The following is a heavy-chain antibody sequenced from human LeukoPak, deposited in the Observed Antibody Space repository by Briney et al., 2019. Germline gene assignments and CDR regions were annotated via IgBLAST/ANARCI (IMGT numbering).Heavy chain of an antibody. CDR1: RFTFTAYA. D-gene: IGHD1-26*01. Sequence: GGSLRLSCAASRFTFTAYAMSWVRQAPGKGLEWVSSISSSSSYIYYADSVKGRFTISRDNAKNSLYLQMNSLRAEDTAVYYCARGPEWELLGGFDYWGQGTLVTVSS. CDR3: ARGPEWELLGGFDY. CDR2: ISSSSSYI. V-gene: IGHV3-21*01. J-gene: IGHJ4*02.